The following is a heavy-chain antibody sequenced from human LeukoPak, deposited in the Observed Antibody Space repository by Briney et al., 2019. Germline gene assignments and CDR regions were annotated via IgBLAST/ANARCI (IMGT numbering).Heavy chain of an antibody. Sequence: PSETLSLTCTVSGGSTSSGGYYWSWIRQPPGKGLEWIGYIYHSGSTYYNPSLKSRVTISVDRSKNQFSPKPSSVTAADTAVYYCARLRELYYMDVWGKGTTVTVSS. CDR3: ARLRELYYMDV. V-gene: IGHV4-30-2*01. D-gene: IGHD3-10*01. CDR1: GGSTSSGGYY. CDR2: IYHSGST. J-gene: IGHJ6*03.